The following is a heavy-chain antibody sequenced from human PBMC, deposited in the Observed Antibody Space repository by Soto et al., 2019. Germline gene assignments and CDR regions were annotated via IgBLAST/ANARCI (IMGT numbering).Heavy chain of an antibody. D-gene: IGHD3-22*01. CDR3: ATDSSGGYFASGGYFAY. Sequence: GGSLRLSCAASGFTFSSYSMNWVRQAPGKGLEWVSYISGRSTTIYYADSVKGRFTISRETAKNSLYLQMTSLRAEDTAVYYCATDSSGGYFASGGYFAYWGQGTLVTVSS. J-gene: IGHJ4*02. V-gene: IGHV3-48*01. CDR2: ISGRSTTI. CDR1: GFTFSSYS.